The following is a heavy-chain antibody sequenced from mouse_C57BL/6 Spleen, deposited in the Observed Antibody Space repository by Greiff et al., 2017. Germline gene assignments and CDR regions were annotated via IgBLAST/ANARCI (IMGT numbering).Heavy chain of an antibody. D-gene: IGHD3-2*02. CDR3: ASKDSSGLYYAMDY. V-gene: IGHV2-2*01. J-gene: IGHJ4*01. CDR1: GFSLTSYG. CDR2: IWSGGST. Sequence: VKLVESGPGLVQPSQSLSITCTVSGFSLTSYGVHWVRQSPGKGLEWLGVIWSGGSTDYNAAFISRLSISKDNSKSQVFFKMNRLQADDTAIYYCASKDSSGLYYAMDYWGQGTSVTVSS.